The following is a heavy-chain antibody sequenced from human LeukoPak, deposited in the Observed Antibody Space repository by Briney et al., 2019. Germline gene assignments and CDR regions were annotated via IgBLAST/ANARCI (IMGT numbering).Heavy chain of an antibody. V-gene: IGHV3-21*01. CDR3: ARTGYSSSWYYWFDP. D-gene: IGHD6-13*01. CDR2: ISSSSSYI. CDR1: GFTFSSYS. Sequence: GGSLRLSCAASGFTFSSYSMNWVRQAPGKGLEWVSSISSSSSYIYYADSVKGRFTISRDNAKNSLYLQMNSLRAEDTAVYYCARTGYSSSWYYWFDPWGQGTLVTVSS. J-gene: IGHJ5*02.